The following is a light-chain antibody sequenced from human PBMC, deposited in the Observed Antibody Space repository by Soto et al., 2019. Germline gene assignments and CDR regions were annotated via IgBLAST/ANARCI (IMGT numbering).Light chain of an antibody. Sequence: QSALTQPASGSGSPGQSITICCTGTSSDVGGYNYVSWYQQHPGKAPKLMIYDVSNRPSGVSNRFSGSKSGNTASLTISGLQAEDEADYYCSSYTSSSTLVFGGGTKVTVL. CDR2: DVS. V-gene: IGLV2-14*01. CDR3: SSYTSSSTLV. J-gene: IGLJ2*01. CDR1: SSDVGGYNY.